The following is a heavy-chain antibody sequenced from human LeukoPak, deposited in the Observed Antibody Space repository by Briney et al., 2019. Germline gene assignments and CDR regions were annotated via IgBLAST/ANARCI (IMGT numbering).Heavy chain of an antibody. CDR3: AVDRSGWYVSC. CDR1: GFTFSDYY. J-gene: IGHJ4*02. D-gene: IGHD6-19*01. CDR2: ISSSSRYT. Sequence: GGSLSLSCAASGFTFSDYYMTWIRQAPGKGLEWVSHISSSSRYTNSADSVKGRFTISRDNAKNSLYLQMNSLRAEDTAVYYCAVDRSGWYVSCWGQGTLVTVSS. V-gene: IGHV3-11*03.